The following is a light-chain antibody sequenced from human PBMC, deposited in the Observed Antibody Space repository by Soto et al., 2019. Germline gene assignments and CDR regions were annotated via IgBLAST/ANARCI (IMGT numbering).Light chain of an antibody. V-gene: IGKV1-39*01. Sequence: DIQMTQSPSSLSASVGDRVTITCRASQSISSYLNWYQQKPGKAPKLLIYAASSLQSGGPSRFSGSGSGTDFTLTISSLQPEDFATYYCQQSYSTPWTFGQGTQVEIK. CDR2: AAS. CDR3: QQSYSTPWT. CDR1: QSISSY. J-gene: IGKJ1*01.